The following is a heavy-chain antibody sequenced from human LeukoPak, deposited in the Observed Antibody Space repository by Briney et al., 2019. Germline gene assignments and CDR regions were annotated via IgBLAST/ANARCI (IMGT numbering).Heavy chain of an antibody. J-gene: IGHJ4*02. Sequence: PGGSLRLSCAASGFTFSDYYMSWIRQAPGKGLEWVSYISSSSYTNYADSVKGRFTISRDNAKNSLYLQMNSLRAEDTAVYYCARIKGSGSGSYYPDYWGQGTLVTVSS. V-gene: IGHV3-11*06. CDR1: GFTFSDYY. D-gene: IGHD3-10*01. CDR2: ISSSSYT. CDR3: ARIKGSGSGSYYPDY.